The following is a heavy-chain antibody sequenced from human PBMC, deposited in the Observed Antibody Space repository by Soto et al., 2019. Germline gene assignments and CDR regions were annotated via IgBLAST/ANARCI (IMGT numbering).Heavy chain of an antibody. V-gene: IGHV4-61*01. D-gene: IGHD3-10*01. CDR3: ASTMVRGVMSYYYYGMDV. CDR1: GGSVSSGSYY. CDR2: IYYSGST. Sequence: SETLSLTCTVSGGSVSSGSYYWSWIRQPPGKGLEWIGYIYYSGSTNYNPSLKSRVTISVGTSKNQFSLKLSSVTAADTAVYYCASTMVRGVMSYYYYGMDVWGQGTTVTVSS. J-gene: IGHJ6*02.